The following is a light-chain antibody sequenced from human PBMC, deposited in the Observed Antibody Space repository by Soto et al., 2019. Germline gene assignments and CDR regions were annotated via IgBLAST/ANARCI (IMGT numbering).Light chain of an antibody. Sequence: EIVLTQSPGTLSLSPGERATLSFRASQSVSSSYLAWYQHKPGQAPRLLIYGASSRATGIPDRFSGSGSGTDFTLTISRLEPEDFAVYYCQHYGSSPQFTFGPGTKVDIK. V-gene: IGKV3-20*01. J-gene: IGKJ3*01. CDR2: GAS. CDR3: QHYGSSPQFT. CDR1: QSVSSSY.